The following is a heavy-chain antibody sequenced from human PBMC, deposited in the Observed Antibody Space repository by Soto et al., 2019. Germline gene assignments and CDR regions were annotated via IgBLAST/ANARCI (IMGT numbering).Heavy chain of an antibody. Sequence: PGGSLRLSCAASGFTFSSFALHWVRQAPGKGLEWVAVISYDGSNKYYADSVKGRFIISRDNSKNTLYLQMNSLRAEDTAVYYCARTLTIFGVVTFFDYWGQGTLVTVSS. CDR1: GFTFSSFA. CDR2: ISYDGSNK. J-gene: IGHJ4*02. CDR3: ARTLTIFGVVTFFDY. V-gene: IGHV3-30-3*01. D-gene: IGHD3-3*01.